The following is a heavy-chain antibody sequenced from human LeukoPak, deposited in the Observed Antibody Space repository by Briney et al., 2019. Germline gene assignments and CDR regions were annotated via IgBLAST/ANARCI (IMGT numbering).Heavy chain of an antibody. Sequence: PSETLSLTCTVSGGSISSSSYYWGWIRQPPGKGLEWIGSIYYSGSTYYNPSLKSRVTISVDTSKNQFSLKLSSVTAADTAVYYCARALRTGYYYYYMDVWGKGATVTVSS. CDR1: GGSISSSSYY. J-gene: IGHJ6*03. CDR2: IYYSGST. CDR3: ARALRTGYYYYYMDV. D-gene: IGHD1-1*01. V-gene: IGHV4-39*07.